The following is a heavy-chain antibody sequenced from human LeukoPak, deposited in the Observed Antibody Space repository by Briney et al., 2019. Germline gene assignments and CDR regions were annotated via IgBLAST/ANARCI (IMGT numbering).Heavy chain of an antibody. V-gene: IGHV3-23*01. D-gene: IGHD3-10*01. CDR1: EFTFNNFA. J-gene: IGHJ3*02. Sequence: PGGSLRLSCAASEFTFNNFAMSWVRQAPGKGLEWVSAISNSGDSTYYADSVKGRFTISRDNSKNTLYLQVNSLRAEDTAVYYCAKGGGNRAFDIWGQGTMVTVSS. CDR3: AKGGGNRAFDI. CDR2: ISNSGDST.